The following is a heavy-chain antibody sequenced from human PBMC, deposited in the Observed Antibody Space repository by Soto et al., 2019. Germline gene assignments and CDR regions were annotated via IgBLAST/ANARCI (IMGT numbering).Heavy chain of an antibody. Sequence: GGSLRLSCAASGFTFSSYAMSWVRQAPGKGLEWVSAISGSGGSTCYADSVKGRFTISRDNSKNTLYLQMNSLRAEDTAVYYCAQGWVRGSYFYTFDIWGQGTMVTVSS. CDR3: AQGWVRGSYFYTFDI. D-gene: IGHD3-10*01. CDR2: ISGSGGST. CDR1: GFTFSSYA. J-gene: IGHJ3*02. V-gene: IGHV3-23*01.